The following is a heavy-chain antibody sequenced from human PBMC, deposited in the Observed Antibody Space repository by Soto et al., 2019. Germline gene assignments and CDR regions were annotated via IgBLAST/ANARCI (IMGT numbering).Heavy chain of an antibody. CDR3: REGGWNHAINYYYMDV. V-gene: IGHV4-34*01. CDR2: INHSGST. D-gene: IGHD1-1*01. Sequence: QVQLQQWGAGLLKPSETLSLTCAVYGGSFSGYYWSWIRQPPGKGLEWIGEINHSGSTNYNPSLKSRGTISVDTSKNQFSLKLSSVTAADTAVYYCREGGWNHAINYYYMDVWGTGITVTDSS. CDR1: GGSFSGYY. J-gene: IGHJ6*03.